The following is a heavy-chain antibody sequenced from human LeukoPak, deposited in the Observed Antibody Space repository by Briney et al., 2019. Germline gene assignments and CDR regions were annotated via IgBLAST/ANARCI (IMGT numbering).Heavy chain of an antibody. D-gene: IGHD3-9*01. CDR2: ISWNSGSI. CDR3: AKGGSLRYFDWLLY. Sequence: GGSLRLSCAASGFTFDDYAMHWVRQAPGKGLEWVSGISWNSGSIGCADSVKGRFTISRDNAKNSLYLQMNSLRAEDTALYYCAKGGSLRYFDWLLYWGQGTLVTVSS. CDR1: GFTFDDYA. V-gene: IGHV3-9*01. J-gene: IGHJ4*02.